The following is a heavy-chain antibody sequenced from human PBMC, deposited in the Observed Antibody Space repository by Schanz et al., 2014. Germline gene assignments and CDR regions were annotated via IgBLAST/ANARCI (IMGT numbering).Heavy chain of an antibody. CDR2: ISAYTNNT. CDR1: RYTFNTYG. D-gene: IGHD3-22*01. J-gene: IGHJ5*01. V-gene: IGHV1-18*01. CDR3: ARKRRCDSSAASSLHGSRFDS. Sequence: QVLQVQSGAEVKEPGASVKVSCEASRYTFNTYGLNWVRQAPGQGLEWMGWISAYTNNTNYAQKVQGRVTMTTDTSTGTDYMELRRLRSVDTAVYDCARKRRCDSSAASSLHGSRFDSWGQGTLVIVSS.